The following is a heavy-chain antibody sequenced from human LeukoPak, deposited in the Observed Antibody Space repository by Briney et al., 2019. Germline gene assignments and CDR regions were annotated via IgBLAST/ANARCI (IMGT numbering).Heavy chain of an antibody. V-gene: IGHV1-2*02. D-gene: IGHD3-3*01. CDR2: INPNSGGT. J-gene: IGHJ5*02. CDR1: GYTFTGYY. CDR3: AREGGYYDFWSGYYTGRGYNWFDP. Sequence: ASVKVSCKASGYTFTGYYMHWVRQAPGQGLEWMGWINPNSGGTNYAQKFQGRVTMTRDTSISTAYMELSRLRSDDTAVYYCAREGGYYDFWSGYYTGRGYNWFDPWGQGTLVTVS.